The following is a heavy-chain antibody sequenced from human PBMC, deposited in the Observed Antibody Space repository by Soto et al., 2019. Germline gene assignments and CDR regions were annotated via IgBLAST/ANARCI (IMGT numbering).Heavy chain of an antibody. CDR1: GFTFSSYA. CDR2: ISGSGGST. Sequence: HPVGSLRLSCAASGFTFSSYAMSWVRQAPGKGLEWVSAISGSGGSTYYADSVKGRFTISRDNSKNTLYLQMNSLRAEDTAVYYCAKISSSSWYYFDYWGQGTLVTVSS. J-gene: IGHJ4*02. D-gene: IGHD6-13*01. CDR3: AKISSSSWYYFDY. V-gene: IGHV3-23*01.